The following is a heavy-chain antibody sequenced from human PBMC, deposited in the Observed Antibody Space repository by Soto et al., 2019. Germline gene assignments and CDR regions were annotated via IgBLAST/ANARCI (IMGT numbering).Heavy chain of an antibody. V-gene: IGHV4-34*01. CDR1: GGSFSGYY. CDR2: INHSGST. CDR3: AKRIFGVAPYSGV. D-gene: IGHD3-3*01. Sequence: PSETLSLTCAVYGGSFSGYYWSWIRQPPGKGLEGIGEINHSGSTNYNPSLKSRVTISVDTSKNQFSLKLSSVTAADTAVYYCAKRIFGVAPYSGVWGKGTTVTVSS. J-gene: IGHJ6*04.